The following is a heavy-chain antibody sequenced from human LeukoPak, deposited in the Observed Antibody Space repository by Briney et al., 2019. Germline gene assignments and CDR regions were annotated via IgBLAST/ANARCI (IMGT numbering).Heavy chain of an antibody. CDR2: IYYSGST. V-gene: IGHV4-59*01. CDR3: ARRSRGYSCGLTFDY. J-gene: IGHJ4*02. CDR1: GGSISSYY. Sequence: SETLSLTCTVSGGSISSYYWSWVRQPPGKGLEWIGYIYYSGSTNYNPSLKNRVTISVDTSKNQFSLKLSSVTAADTAVYYCARRSRGYSCGLTFDYWGQGTLVTVSS. D-gene: IGHD5-18*01.